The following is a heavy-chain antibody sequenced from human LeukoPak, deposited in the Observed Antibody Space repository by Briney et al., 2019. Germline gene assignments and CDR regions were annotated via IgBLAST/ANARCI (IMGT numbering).Heavy chain of an antibody. CDR2: ISGSGGST. Sequence: GGSLRLSCAASGFTFSTHAMSWVRQAPGKGLEWVSAISGSGGSTYYADSVKGRFTISRDNSKNTLYLQMNSLRAEDTAVYYCAKSPYSGSYFSGYYFYGMDVWGQGTTVTVSS. V-gene: IGHV3-23*01. CDR1: GFTFSTHA. J-gene: IGHJ6*02. D-gene: IGHD1-26*01. CDR3: AKSPYSGSYFSGYYFYGMDV.